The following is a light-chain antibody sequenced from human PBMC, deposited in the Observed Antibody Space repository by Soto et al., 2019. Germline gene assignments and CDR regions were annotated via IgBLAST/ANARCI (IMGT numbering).Light chain of an antibody. CDR3: HHYGSSLPDT. CDR2: DAS. J-gene: IGKJ2*01. V-gene: IGKV3-11*01. CDR1: QSVSNY. Sequence: EIVLTQSPATLSLSPGERATLSCRASQSVSNYLAWYQQRPGQAPRLIIYDASNRAPGIPARFSGSGSGTDFTLSISSLEPEDFAVYYCHHYGSSLPDTFGQGTKLEIK.